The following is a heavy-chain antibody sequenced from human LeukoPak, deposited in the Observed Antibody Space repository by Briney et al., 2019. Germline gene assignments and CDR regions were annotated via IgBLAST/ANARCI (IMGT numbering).Heavy chain of an antibody. CDR2: VGGDGRFT. D-gene: IGHD1-26*01. V-gene: IGHV3-23*01. CDR1: GFSFSTYV. Sequence: GGSLRLSCATSGFSFSTYVMSWVRQAPGKGLEWVSSVGGDGRFTYHADSVKGRFTISRDNSKNTLYLQMNSLRVEDTAVYYCARAVGGSYSNYYFDYWGQGTLVTVSS. CDR3: ARAVGGSYSNYYFDY. J-gene: IGHJ4*02.